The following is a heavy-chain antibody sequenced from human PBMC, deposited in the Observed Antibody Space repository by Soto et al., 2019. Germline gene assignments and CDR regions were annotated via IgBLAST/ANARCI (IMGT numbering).Heavy chain of an antibody. D-gene: IGHD6-6*01. CDR1: GVSCSSHG. Sequence: GGSLRLSCAASGVSCSSHGMHWVRQAPGTGLVWVSRVDADGSGTTYAGSVKGRFSISRDNAKNTVSLQMNNLRAEDTAVYYCARIQLGYDAFDIWGQGTMVTVSS. CDR3: ARIQLGYDAFDI. J-gene: IGHJ3*02. V-gene: IGHV3-74*01. CDR2: VDADGSGT.